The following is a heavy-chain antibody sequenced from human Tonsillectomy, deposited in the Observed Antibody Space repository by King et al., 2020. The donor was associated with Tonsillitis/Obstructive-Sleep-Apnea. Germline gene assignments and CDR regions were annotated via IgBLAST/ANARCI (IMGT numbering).Heavy chain of an antibody. CDR2: IWYDGSNK. D-gene: IGHD3-9*01. J-gene: IGHJ4*02. V-gene: IGHV3-33*01. CDR1: GFTFSSYG. Sequence: QVQLVESGGGVVQPGRSLRLSCAASGFTFSSYGMHWVRQAPGKGLEWVAVIWYDGSNKYYADSVKGRFTISRDNSKNTLYLQMNSLRAEDTAVYYCARDYGYYDILTGYCGTSTWGYFDYWGQGTLVTVSS. CDR3: ARDYGYYDILTGYCGTSTWGYFDY.